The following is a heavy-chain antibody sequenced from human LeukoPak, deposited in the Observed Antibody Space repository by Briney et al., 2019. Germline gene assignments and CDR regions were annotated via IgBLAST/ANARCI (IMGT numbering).Heavy chain of an antibody. J-gene: IGHJ6*02. CDR1: GYTFTSYG. V-gene: IGHV1-18*01. CDR3: ARDLILSIADYYYGMDV. D-gene: IGHD6-6*01. Sequence: ASVKVSCKASGYTFTSYGISWVRQAPGRGLEWMGWISAYNGNTNYAQKLQGRVTMTTDTSTSTAYMELRSLRSDDTAVYYCARDLILSIADYYYGMDVWGQGTTVTVSS. CDR2: ISAYNGNT.